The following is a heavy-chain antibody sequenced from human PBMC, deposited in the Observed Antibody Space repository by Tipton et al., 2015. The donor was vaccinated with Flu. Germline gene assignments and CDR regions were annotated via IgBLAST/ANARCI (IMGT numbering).Heavy chain of an antibody. CDR2: VNHSGST. D-gene: IGHD2-15*01. V-gene: IGHV4-34*01. J-gene: IGHJ5*02. Sequence: TLSLTCVVYGGSFSGDYCSWIRQPPGKGLEWIGEVNHSGSTNYNLSLKSRVTISVDTSKDQFSLNLSSVTAADTAVYYCARACGSGGNRWFDPWGQGTLVAVSS. CDR3: ARACGSGGNRWFDP. CDR1: GGSFSGDY.